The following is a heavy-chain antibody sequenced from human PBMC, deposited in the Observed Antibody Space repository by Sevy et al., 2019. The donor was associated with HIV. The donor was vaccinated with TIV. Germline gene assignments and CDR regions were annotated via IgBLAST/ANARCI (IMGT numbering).Heavy chain of an antibody. V-gene: IGHV3-30-3*02. CDR1: HYTFSSYT. D-gene: IGHD1-26*01. CDR3: AKSRGSSLYYYYGMDV. CDR2: ISYDGSNK. J-gene: IGHJ6*02. Sequence: GGSLRLSCAASHYTFSSYTMHWVRQAPGKGLEWVALISYDGSNKNYADSVKGRFTISRDNSKNTLYLQMNSLRAEDTAVYYCAKSRGSSLYYYYGMDVWGQGTTVTVSS.